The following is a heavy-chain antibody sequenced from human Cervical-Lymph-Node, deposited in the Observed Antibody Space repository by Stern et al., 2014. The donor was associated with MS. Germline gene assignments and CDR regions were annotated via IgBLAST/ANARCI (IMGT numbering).Heavy chain of an antibody. CDR3: ATIDYGDYKDY. J-gene: IGHJ4*02. Sequence: VQLEESGDEVKKPGASVKVSCQASGYTFTGYYYLHWVRQAPGQGLEWVGRINRNSGGANYAQKFQGRVTMTRDTSISTFYMELSSLRSDDTAVYYCATIDYGDYKDYWGQGTLVTVYS. D-gene: IGHD4-17*01. CDR1: GYTFTGYYY. V-gene: IGHV1-2*06. CDR2: INRNSGGA.